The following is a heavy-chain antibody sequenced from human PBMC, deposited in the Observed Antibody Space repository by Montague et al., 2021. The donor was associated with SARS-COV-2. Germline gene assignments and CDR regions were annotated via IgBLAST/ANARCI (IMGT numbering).Heavy chain of an antibody. J-gene: IGHJ5*01. CDR3: ARATSARGAVSWFDS. V-gene: IGHV4-59*11. CDR2: INSNGGT. D-gene: IGHD3-10*01. Sequence: SETLSLTCTVSGGSISSHFWSFIRQPPGKGLEWIGYINSNGGTNXNPSLMSRLTMSVDTSKNQFSLQLRSMTPADTAVYFCARATSARGAVSWFDSWGQGILVTVSS. CDR1: GGSISSHF.